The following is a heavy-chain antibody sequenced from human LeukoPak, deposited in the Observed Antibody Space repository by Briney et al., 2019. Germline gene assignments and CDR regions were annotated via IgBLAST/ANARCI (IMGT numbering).Heavy chain of an antibody. D-gene: IGHD6-19*01. CDR2: INPDSGGT. J-gene: IGHJ4*02. CDR1: GYTFTGYY. Sequence: ASVKVSCKASGYTFTGYYMDWVRQAPGQGLEWMGRINPDSGGTNYAQKFQGRVTMTRDTSISTAYMELSRLRSDDTAVYYCAREDNLGSGSSPNDYWGQGTLVTVSS. V-gene: IGHV1-2*06. CDR3: AREDNLGSGSSPNDY.